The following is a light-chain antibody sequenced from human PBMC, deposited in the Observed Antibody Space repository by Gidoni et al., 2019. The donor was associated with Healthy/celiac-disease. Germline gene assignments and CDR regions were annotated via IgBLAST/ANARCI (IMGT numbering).Light chain of an antibody. CDR1: QSTSSY. V-gene: IGKV1-39*01. CDR2: SAS. J-gene: IGKJ3*01. CDR3: QQSYSTLA. Sequence: DIQMTQSPSSLSASVGARVTITCRASQSTSSYLNWYQQKPGKAPKLLIYSASSLQSGVPSRFSGSGSGTDFTLTISSLQTDDFATYYCQQSYSTLAFGPGTKVDIK.